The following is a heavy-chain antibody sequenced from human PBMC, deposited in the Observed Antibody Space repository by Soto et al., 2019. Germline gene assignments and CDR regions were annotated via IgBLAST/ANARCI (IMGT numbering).Heavy chain of an antibody. CDR3: AKTSGSSWVGGKYGMDV. CDR1: GFTFDDYA. Sequence: EVQLVESGGGLVQPGRSLRLSCAASGFTFDDYAMHWVRQAPGKGLEWVSGISWNSGSIGYADSVKGRFTISRDNANNSLYLQMNSLGAEDTALDYCAKTSGSSWVGGKYGMDVWGQGTTVTVSS. J-gene: IGHJ6*02. D-gene: IGHD6-13*01. CDR2: ISWNSGSI. V-gene: IGHV3-9*01.